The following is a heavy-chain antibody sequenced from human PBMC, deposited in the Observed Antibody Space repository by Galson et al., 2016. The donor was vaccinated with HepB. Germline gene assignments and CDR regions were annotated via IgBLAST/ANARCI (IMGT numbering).Heavy chain of an antibody. CDR2: INPNSGAT. V-gene: IGHV1-2*04. J-gene: IGHJ4*02. CDR3: ARRLSADYERRYFDY. D-gene: IGHD3-22*01. Sequence: SVKVSCKASGYRFTGYFVNWVRQAPGQGLEWLGWINPNSGATNYAQKFQDSVTMTRDTSISTVYLELSSLKSNDTAVYYCARRLSADYERRYFDYWGQGTLVTVSS. CDR1: GYRFTGYF.